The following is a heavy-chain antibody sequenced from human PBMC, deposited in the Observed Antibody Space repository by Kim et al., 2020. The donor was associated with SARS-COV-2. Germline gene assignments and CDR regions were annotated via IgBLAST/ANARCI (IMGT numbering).Heavy chain of an antibody. CDR3: AKDINYDSSGYSYFQH. D-gene: IGHD3-22*01. V-gene: IGHV3-9*01. J-gene: IGHJ1*01. CDR2: ISWNSGSI. CDR1: GFTFDDYA. Sequence: GGSLRLSCAASGFTFDDYAMHWVRQAPGKGLEWVSGISWNSGSIGYADSVKGRFTISRDNAKNSLYLQMNSLRAEDTALYYCAKDINYDSSGYSYFQHWGQGTLVTVSS.